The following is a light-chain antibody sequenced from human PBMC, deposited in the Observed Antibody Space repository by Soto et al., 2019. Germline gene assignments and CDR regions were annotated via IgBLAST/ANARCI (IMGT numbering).Light chain of an antibody. CDR3: CSYAGSSTLV. Sequence: QSALTQPASVSGSPGQSITISCTGTSSDVGSYNLVSWYQQDPGKAPKLMIYEGSKRPSGVSNRFSGSKSGNTASLTISGLQAEGEADYYCCSYAGSSTLVFGGGTKLTVL. CDR1: SSDVGSYNL. CDR2: EGS. J-gene: IGLJ2*01. V-gene: IGLV2-23*01.